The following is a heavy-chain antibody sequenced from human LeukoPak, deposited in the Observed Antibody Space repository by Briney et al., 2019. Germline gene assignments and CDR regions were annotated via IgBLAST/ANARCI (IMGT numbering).Heavy chain of an antibody. J-gene: IGHJ4*02. V-gene: IGHV3-9*01. CDR2: ISWNSGSI. Sequence: GGSLRLSCAASGFTFDDYAMHWVRQAPGKGLEWVSGISWNSGSIGYADSVKGRFTISRDNAKNSLYLQMNSLRAGDTALYYCAKGLSIAVAGDFDYWGQGTLVTVSS. CDR1: GFTFDDYA. D-gene: IGHD6-19*01. CDR3: AKGLSIAVAGDFDY.